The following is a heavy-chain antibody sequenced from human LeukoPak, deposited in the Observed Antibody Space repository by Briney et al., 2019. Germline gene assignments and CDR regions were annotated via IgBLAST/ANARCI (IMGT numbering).Heavy chain of an antibody. V-gene: IGHV3-30*18. Sequence: GRSLRLSCAASGFTFSSYGMHWVRQAPGKGLEWVAVISYDGSNKYYADSVKGRFTISRDNSKSTLYLQMNSLRAEDTAVYYCAKDRRGTIDYWGQGTLVTVSS. CDR1: GFTFSSYG. CDR3: AKDRRGTIDY. D-gene: IGHD1/OR15-1a*01. CDR2: ISYDGSNK. J-gene: IGHJ4*02.